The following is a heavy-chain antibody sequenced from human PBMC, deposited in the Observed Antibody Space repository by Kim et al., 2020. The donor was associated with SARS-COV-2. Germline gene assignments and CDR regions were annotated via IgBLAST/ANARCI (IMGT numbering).Heavy chain of an antibody. V-gene: IGHV1-69*13. CDR1: GGTFSSYA. D-gene: IGHD2-2*01. CDR3: ARGPTKQYCSSTSCYDRHYDYYGMDV. CDR2: IIPIFGTA. J-gene: IGHJ6*02. Sequence: SVKVSCKASGGTFSSYAISWVRQAPGQGLEWMGGIIPIFGTANYAQKFQGRVTITADESTSTAYMELSSLRSEDTAVYYCARGPTKQYCSSTSCYDRHYDYYGMDVWGQGTTVTVSS.